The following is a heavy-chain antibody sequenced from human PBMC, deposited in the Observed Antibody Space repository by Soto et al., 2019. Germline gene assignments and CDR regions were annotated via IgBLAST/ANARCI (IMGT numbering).Heavy chain of an antibody. Sequence: SETLSLTCAVYGGSFSGYYWSWIRQPPGKWLEWIGEINHSGSTNYNPSLKSRVTISVDTSKNQFSLKLSSVTAADTAVYYCARGDRKRGYSYGQRYYFDYWGQGXLVTVYS. CDR3: ARGDRKRGYSYGQRYYFDY. J-gene: IGHJ4*02. V-gene: IGHV4-34*01. D-gene: IGHD5-18*01. CDR2: INHSGST. CDR1: GGSFSGYY.